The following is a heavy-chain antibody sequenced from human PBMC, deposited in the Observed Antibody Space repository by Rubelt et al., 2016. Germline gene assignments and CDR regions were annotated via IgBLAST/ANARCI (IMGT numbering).Heavy chain of an antibody. CDR1: GGSISSFY. CDR3: ARVGGIAVAGTSNWHDP. J-gene: IGHJ5*02. V-gene: IGHV4-59*12. Sequence: QVQMQESGPGLVKPSETLSLTCTVSGGSISSFYWSWIRQSPGKGLEWIGYNYYSGTTSYNTSLQSRVNISVDTSKNQFSLKLSSVTAADPAVYYCARVGGIAVAGTSNWHDPWGQGTLVTVSS. D-gene: IGHD6-19*01. CDR2: NYYSGTT.